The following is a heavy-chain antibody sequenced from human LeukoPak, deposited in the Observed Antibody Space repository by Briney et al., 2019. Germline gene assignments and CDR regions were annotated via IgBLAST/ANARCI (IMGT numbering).Heavy chain of an antibody. CDR1: GFTFSSYA. J-gene: IGHJ4*02. CDR2: ISYDGSNK. CDR3: ARDPRLAYCGGDCSWGFDY. Sequence: GGSLRLSCAASGFTFSSYAMLWVRQAPGKGLEWVAVISYDGSNKYYADSVKGRFTISRDNSKNTLYLQMNSLRAEDTAVCYCARDPRLAYCGGDCSWGFDYWGQGTLVTVSS. V-gene: IGHV3-30-3*01. D-gene: IGHD2-21*02.